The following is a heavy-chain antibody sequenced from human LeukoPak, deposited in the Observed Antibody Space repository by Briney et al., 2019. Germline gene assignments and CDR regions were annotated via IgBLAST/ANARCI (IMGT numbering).Heavy chain of an antibody. CDR2: ISSSSSTI. D-gene: IGHD3-22*01. CDR3: ARVVGYYDSSGYVYYFDY. Sequence: PGGSLRLSCAASGFTFSSYSMNWVRQAPGKGLEWVSYISSSSSTIYYADSVKGRFTISRDNAKNSLYLQMNSLRAEDTAVYYCARVVGYYDSSGYVYYFDYWGQGTLVTVSS. V-gene: IGHV3-48*01. CDR1: GFTFSSYS. J-gene: IGHJ4*02.